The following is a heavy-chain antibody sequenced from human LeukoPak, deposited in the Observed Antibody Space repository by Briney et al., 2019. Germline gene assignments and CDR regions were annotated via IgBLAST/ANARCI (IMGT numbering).Heavy chain of an antibody. Sequence: ASVKVSCKASGYTFTSYYMHWVRQAPGQGLEWMGIINPSGGSTSYAQKFQGRVTMTRDTSTSTVYMELSSLRSEDTAVYYCARDSSSGYYYYYYGMDVWGQGTTVTVSS. D-gene: IGHD3-22*01. CDR2: INPSGGST. J-gene: IGHJ6*02. CDR3: ARDSSSGYYYYYYGMDV. V-gene: IGHV1-46*01. CDR1: GYTFTSYY.